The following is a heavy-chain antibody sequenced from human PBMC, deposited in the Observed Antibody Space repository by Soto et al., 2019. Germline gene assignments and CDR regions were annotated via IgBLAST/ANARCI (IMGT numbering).Heavy chain of an antibody. D-gene: IGHD3-22*01. J-gene: IGHJ6*02. CDR3: ARDRGRPDLRDTHYYDSSDLDYGMDV. V-gene: IGHV3-7*01. Sequence: EVRLVESGGGLVQPGGSLTLSCAASGFTFSSYWMTWVSQAPGKGLEWVANINQDGTEKYYMDSMKGRFTISRDNAKNSLLLQLNSLRAEDTAVYYCARDRGRPDLRDTHYYDSSDLDYGMDVWGQGTTVTVSS. CDR2: INQDGTEK. CDR1: GFTFSSYW.